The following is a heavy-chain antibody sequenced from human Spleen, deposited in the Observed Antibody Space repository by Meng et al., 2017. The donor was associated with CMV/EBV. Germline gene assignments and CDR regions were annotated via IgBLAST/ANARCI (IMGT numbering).Heavy chain of an antibody. D-gene: IGHD5-12*01. V-gene: IGHV3-33*06. Sequence: EASGFLFNTYGVHWVRQAPGKGLQWVANLWYDGREINYGDSVKGRFTISRDDSKNTLYLQMNSLRAEDTAVYYCAKDQPSSGYALDYWGQGTLVTVSS. CDR3: AKDQPSSGYALDY. J-gene: IGHJ4*02. CDR1: GFLFNTYG. CDR2: LWYDGREI.